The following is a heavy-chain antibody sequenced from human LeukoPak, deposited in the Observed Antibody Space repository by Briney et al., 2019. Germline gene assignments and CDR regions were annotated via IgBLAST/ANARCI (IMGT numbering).Heavy chain of an antibody. D-gene: IGHD5-18*01. V-gene: IGHV1-2*02. Sequence: AGETVSYKPSVYTFTLYYMHWVRQAPGQGREWMGWISYNILHTNYAQKFQGRVTITRDTSICTAYMELSRLRSDDTAVYYCARSGYIHGLDYWGPRTLVSASS. CDR1: VYTFTLYY. J-gene: IGHJ4*02. CDR2: ISYNILHT. CDR3: ARSGYIHGLDY.